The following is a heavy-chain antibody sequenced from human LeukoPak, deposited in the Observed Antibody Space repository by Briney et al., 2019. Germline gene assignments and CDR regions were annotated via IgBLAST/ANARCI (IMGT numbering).Heavy chain of an antibody. CDR2: INTNTGNP. Sequence: GASVTVSCKASGYTFTSYAMNWVRQAPGQGLEWMGWINTNTGNPTYAQGFTGRFVFSLDTSVSTAYLQISSLKAEDTAVYYCARVAAQNPWLGNVYYYYYMDVWGKGTTVTVSS. V-gene: IGHV7-4-1*02. CDR3: ARVAAQNPWLGNVYYYYYMDV. J-gene: IGHJ6*03. CDR1: GYTFTSYA. D-gene: IGHD3-10*01.